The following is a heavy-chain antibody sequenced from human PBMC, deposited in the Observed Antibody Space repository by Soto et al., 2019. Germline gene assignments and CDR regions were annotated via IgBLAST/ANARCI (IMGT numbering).Heavy chain of an antibody. J-gene: IGHJ5*02. D-gene: IGHD3-16*01. V-gene: IGHV1-46*01. CDR2: INPSGGST. CDR1: GYTFTSYY. Sequence: QVQLVQSGAEVKKPGASVKVSCKASGYTFTSYYMHWVRQAPGQGLEWMGIINPSGGSTSYAQKFQGRVPMTRDTSTSTVYMELSSLRSEDTAVYYCARVLAPWLPGGWFDPWGQGTLVTVSS. CDR3: ARVLAPWLPGGWFDP.